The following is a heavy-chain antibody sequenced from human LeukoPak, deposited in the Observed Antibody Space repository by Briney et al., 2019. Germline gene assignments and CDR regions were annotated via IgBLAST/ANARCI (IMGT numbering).Heavy chain of an antibody. V-gene: IGHV1-18*01. CDR1: GYTFTSYG. D-gene: IGHD3-22*01. J-gene: IGHJ4*02. CDR2: ISAYNGNT. Sequence: GASVKASCKASGYTFTSYGISWMRQAPGQGLEWKGWISAYNGNTDYAQKLQGRVTMTTATSKSKANMDLKRQSFSATAVYYYARSLAPRMYYDSSGSYSYYFDYWGQGTLVTASS. CDR3: ARSLAPRMYYDSSGSYSYYFDY.